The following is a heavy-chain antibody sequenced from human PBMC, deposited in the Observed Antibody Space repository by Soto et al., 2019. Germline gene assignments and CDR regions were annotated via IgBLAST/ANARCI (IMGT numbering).Heavy chain of an antibody. D-gene: IGHD5-18*01. CDR2: IYYSGST. CDR3: ARGNLIQLWLRDFDY. Sequence: QVQLQESGPGLVKPSETLSLTCTVSGGSVSSGSYYWSWIRQPPGKGLEWIGYIYYSGSTNYNPSLKIRVTVSVDTSKNQFSLKLGSVTGADTAVYYCARGNLIQLWLRDFDYWGQGTLVTVSS. J-gene: IGHJ4*02. CDR1: GGSVSSGSYY. V-gene: IGHV4-61*01.